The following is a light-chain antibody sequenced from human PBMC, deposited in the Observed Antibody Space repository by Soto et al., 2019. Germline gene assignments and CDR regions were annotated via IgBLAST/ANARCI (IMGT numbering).Light chain of an antibody. J-gene: IGKJ2*01. Sequence: EIVLTQSPGTLSLSPGERATLSCRASQSVSSTYLAWYQQKPGQAPRLLIYGALSRATGIPDRFSGSGSGTDYTLTITRLEPEDFAVYYCQHSCSTPYTFGQGTKLEIK. V-gene: IGKV3-20*01. CDR2: GAL. CDR1: QSVSSTY. CDR3: QHSCSTPYT.